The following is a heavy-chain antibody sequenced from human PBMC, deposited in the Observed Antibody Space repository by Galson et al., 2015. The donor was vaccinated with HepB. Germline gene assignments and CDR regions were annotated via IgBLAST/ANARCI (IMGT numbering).Heavy chain of an antibody. CDR2: IIPIFGTA. CDR3: ARDQNGDFSWYFDL. CDR1: GGTFSSYA. D-gene: IGHD4-17*01. J-gene: IGHJ2*01. Sequence: SVKVSCKASGGTFSSYAISWVRQAPGQGLEWMGGIIPIFGTANYAQKFQGRVTITADKSTSTAYMELSSLRSEDTAVYYCARDQNGDFSWYFDLWGRGTLVTVSS. V-gene: IGHV1-69*06.